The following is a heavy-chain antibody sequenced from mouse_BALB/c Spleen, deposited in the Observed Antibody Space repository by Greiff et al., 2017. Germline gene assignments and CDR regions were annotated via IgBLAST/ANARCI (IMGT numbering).Heavy chain of an antibody. CDR1: GYTFTDYA. J-gene: IGHJ4*01. CDR2: ISTYYGDA. Sequence: QVQLQQSGAELVRPGVSVKISCKGSGYTFTDYAMHWVKQSHAKSLEWIGVISTYYGDASYNQKFKGKATMTVDKSSSTAYMELARLTSEDSAIYYCARERAYGNYAMDYWGQGTSVTVSS. D-gene: IGHD2-1*01. CDR3: ARERAYGNYAMDY. V-gene: IGHV1S137*01.